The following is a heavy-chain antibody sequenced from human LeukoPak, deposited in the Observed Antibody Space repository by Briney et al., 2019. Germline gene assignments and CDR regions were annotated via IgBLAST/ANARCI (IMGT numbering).Heavy chain of an antibody. D-gene: IGHD1-26*01. V-gene: IGHV4-30-2*01. CDR1: GDSINSGDYS. CDR3: ARDGATGGWFDP. Sequence: SETLSLTCAVSGDSINSGDYSWSWIRQPPGKGLEWIGYIYHSGSPYYNPSLKSRVTISVDSSKNPFSLKLTSVTAADTAVYYCARDGATGGWFDPWGQGTLVTVSS. CDR2: IYHSGSP. J-gene: IGHJ5*02.